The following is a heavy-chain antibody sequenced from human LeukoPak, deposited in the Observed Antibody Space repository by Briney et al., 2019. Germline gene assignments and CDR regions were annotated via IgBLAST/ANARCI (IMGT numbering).Heavy chain of an antibody. Sequence: SSVKLSCKASGGTFSSYAISWVRQAPGQGLEWIGWIIPSFGTTNYAQKFQGRVTITTDESTSTAYMELSSMRSEDTAVYYCARGLFGELTPRDYYYDNMDVWGKGTTVTVSS. J-gene: IGHJ6*03. CDR3: ARGLFGELTPRDYYYDNMDV. CDR2: IIPSFGTT. CDR1: GGTFSSYA. V-gene: IGHV1-69*05. D-gene: IGHD3-10*02.